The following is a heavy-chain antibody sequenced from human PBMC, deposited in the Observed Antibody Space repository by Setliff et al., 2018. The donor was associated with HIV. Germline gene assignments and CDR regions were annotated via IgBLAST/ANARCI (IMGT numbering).Heavy chain of an antibody. D-gene: IGHD1-26*01. CDR3: ARDPLVGAPDYFDY. Sequence: GGSLRLSCAASGFTFSNYAMSWVRQAPGKGLEWVSYISSSGSTIYYADSVKGRFTISRDNARNSLYLQMNSLRPEDTAMYYCARDPLVGAPDYFDYWGQGTLVTVSS. CDR1: GFTFSNYA. J-gene: IGHJ4*02. CDR2: ISSSGSTI. V-gene: IGHV3-48*04.